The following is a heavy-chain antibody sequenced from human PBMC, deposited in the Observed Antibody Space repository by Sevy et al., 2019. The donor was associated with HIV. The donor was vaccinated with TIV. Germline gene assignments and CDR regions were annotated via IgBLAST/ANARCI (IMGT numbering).Heavy chain of an antibody. D-gene: IGHD2-15*01. Sequence: GGSLRLSCAASGFTVSSNYMSWVRQAPGKGLEWVSVIYSGGSTYYADSVKGRFTISRDNSKNTLYLQMNSLRAEDTAVYYCAREILGYCSRGSCYSHPSGFDYWGQGTLVTVSS. CDR2: IYSGGST. CDR1: GFTVSSNY. J-gene: IGHJ4*02. CDR3: AREILGYCSRGSCYSHPSGFDY. V-gene: IGHV3-53*01.